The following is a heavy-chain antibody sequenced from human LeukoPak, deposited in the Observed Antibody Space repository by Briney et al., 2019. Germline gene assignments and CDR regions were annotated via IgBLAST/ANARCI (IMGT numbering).Heavy chain of an antibody. J-gene: IGHJ4*02. V-gene: IGHV3-7*01. Sequence: GSLRLSCAGSGFTFSSYWMSWVRQAPGKGLEWVANIKQDGSEKYYVDSVKGRFTISRDNAKNSLYLQMNSLRAEDTAVYYCARGLGLDYWGQGTLVTVSS. CDR1: GFTFSSYW. CDR2: IKQDGSEK. D-gene: IGHD3-16*01. CDR3: ARGLGLDY.